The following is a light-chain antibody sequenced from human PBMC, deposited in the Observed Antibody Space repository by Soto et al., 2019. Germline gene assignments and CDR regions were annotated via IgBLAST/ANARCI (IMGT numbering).Light chain of an antibody. J-gene: IGLJ2*01. V-gene: IGLV1-44*01. CDR1: NSNIGSNT. CDR3: AAWDDSLNGRV. Sequence: QSVLTQPPSASGTPGQRVTISCSGSNSNIGSNTVNWYQHLPGTAPKLLMSNNNKRPSGVPDRFSGSKSGTSASLAISGLQSEDEADYYCAAWDDSLNGRVFGGGTKVTVL. CDR2: NNN.